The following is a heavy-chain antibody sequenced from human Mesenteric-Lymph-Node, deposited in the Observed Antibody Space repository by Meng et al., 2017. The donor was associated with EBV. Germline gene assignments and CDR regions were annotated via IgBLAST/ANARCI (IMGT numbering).Heavy chain of an antibody. CDR1: GDAISGGGYY. J-gene: IGHJ1*01. Sequence: QGRRQGSGPGLVKPYQTRPLTCGVSGDAISGGGYYWSWIRQPPGKGLEWIGYISYSGNTYYNTSLKSRLTISLDTSKNQFSLKLKSVTAADTAVYYCARALYSGYDYFDWGQGTLVTVSS. D-gene: IGHD5-12*01. V-gene: IGHV4-30-4*01. CDR3: ARALYSGYDYFD. CDR2: ISYSGNT.